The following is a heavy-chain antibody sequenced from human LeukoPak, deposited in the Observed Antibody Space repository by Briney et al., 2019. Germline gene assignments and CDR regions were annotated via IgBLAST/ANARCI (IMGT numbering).Heavy chain of an antibody. CDR1: GFTFSNYG. CDR3: AKWQLREYYFDY. CDR2: ISGSGGST. J-gene: IGHJ4*02. V-gene: IGHV3-23*01. Sequence: GGSLRLSCAASGFTFSNYGMHWVRQAPGKGLEWVSAISGSGGSTYYADSVKGRFTISRDNSKNTLYLQMNSLRAEDTAVYYCAKWQLREYYFDYWGQGTLVTVSS. D-gene: IGHD1-26*01.